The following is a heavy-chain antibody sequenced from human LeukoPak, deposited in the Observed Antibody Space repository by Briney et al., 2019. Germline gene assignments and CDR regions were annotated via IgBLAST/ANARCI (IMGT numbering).Heavy chain of an antibody. Sequence: GGSLRLSCAASGFTFSDYYMSWIRPAPGQGLEWLSYINIGGTNTHYADSVKGRFTISRDNAKKSLYLEMNNRRAEDTAVYYCTTDGAGFDTWGQGVLVTVSS. V-gene: IGHV3-11*05. CDR2: INIGGTNT. CDR1: GFTFSDYY. CDR3: TTDGAGFDT. J-gene: IGHJ5*02.